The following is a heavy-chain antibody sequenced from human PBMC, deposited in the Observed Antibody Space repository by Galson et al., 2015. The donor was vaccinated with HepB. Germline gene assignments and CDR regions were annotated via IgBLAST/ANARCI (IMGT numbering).Heavy chain of an antibody. CDR2: IIPIFGTA. J-gene: IGHJ5*02. V-gene: IGHV1-69*06. D-gene: IGHD6-13*01. CDR3: ARGTYSSSWYRWFDP. CDR1: GGTFSSHA. Sequence: SVKVSCKASGGTFSSHAISWVRQAPGQGLEWMGGIIPIFGTANYAQKFQGRVTITADKSTSTAYMELSSLRSEDTAVYYCARGTYSSSWYRWFDPWGQGTLVTVSS.